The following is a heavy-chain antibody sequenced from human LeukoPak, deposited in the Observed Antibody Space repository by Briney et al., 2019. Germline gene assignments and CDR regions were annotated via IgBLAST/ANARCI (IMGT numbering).Heavy chain of an antibody. Sequence: GSSVKVSCKASGGTFSSYAISWVRQAPGQGLEWMGGIIPIFGTANYARKFQGRVTITTDESTSTAYMELSSLRSEDTAVYYCARLQRQSKGYNGDDYWGQGTLVTVSS. V-gene: IGHV1-69*05. J-gene: IGHJ4*02. CDR3: ARLQRQSKGYNGDDY. CDR1: GGTFSSYA. CDR2: IIPIFGTA. D-gene: IGHD5-24*01.